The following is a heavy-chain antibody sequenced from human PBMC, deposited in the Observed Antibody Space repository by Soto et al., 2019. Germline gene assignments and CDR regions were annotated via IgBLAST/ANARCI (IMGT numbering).Heavy chain of an antibody. CDR1: GGTFSSYA. Sequence: ASEKVSCKASGGTFSSYAISWVRQAPGQGREWMGGIIPIFGTANYAQKLQGRVTITAEESTSTAYMELSSLRSEDTAVYYCAVSYGDQAIDYWGQGTLVTVSS. D-gene: IGHD4-17*01. V-gene: IGHV1-69*13. CDR2: IIPIFGTA. J-gene: IGHJ4*02. CDR3: AVSYGDQAIDY.